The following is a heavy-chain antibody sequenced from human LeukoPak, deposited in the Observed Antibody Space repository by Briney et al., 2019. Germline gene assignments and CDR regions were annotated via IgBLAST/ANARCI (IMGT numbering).Heavy chain of an antibody. CDR3: ARERSGSEIFARSFDI. CDR1: GFTFSSYSM. V-gene: IGHV4-4*02. Sequence: GSLRLSCAASGFTFSSYSMNWVRQPPGKGLEWIGEIFYSGSTNYNPSLKSRIIISVDKSKNQFSLKLSSVTAADTAVYYCARERSGSEIFARSFDIWGQGTMVTVSS. CDR2: IFYSGST. J-gene: IGHJ3*02. D-gene: IGHD3-3*01.